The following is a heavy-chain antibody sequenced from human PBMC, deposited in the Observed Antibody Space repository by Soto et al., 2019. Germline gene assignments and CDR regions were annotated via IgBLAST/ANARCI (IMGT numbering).Heavy chain of an antibody. CDR3: AVSLEPLDY. J-gene: IGHJ4*02. CDR2: ISGSGGST. D-gene: IGHD1-1*01. V-gene: IGHV3-23*01. CDR1: GFTFSSYA. Sequence: GSLRLSCAASGFTFSSYAMSWVRQAPGKGLEWVSAISGSGGSTYYADSVKGRFTITRDNSKNTLYLQMNSLRAEDTAVHYWAVSLEPLDYWGQGTLVTVSS.